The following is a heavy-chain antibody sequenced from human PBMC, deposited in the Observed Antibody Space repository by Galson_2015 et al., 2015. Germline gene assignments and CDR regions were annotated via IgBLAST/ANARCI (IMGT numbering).Heavy chain of an antibody. J-gene: IGHJ4*02. D-gene: IGHD5-12*01. V-gene: IGHV3-30*18. Sequence: SLRLSCAASGFTFSSYGMHWVRQAPGKGLEWVAVISYDGSNKYYADSVKGRFTISRDNSKNTLYLQMNSLRAEDTAVYYCAKGVRSGYDPRRQYFDYWGQGTLVTVSS. CDR3: AKGVRSGYDPRRQYFDY. CDR1: GFTFSSYG. CDR2: ISYDGSNK.